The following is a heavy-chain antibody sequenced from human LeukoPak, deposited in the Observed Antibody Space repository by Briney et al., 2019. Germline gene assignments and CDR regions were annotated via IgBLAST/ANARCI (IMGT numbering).Heavy chain of an antibody. V-gene: IGHV3-7*01. CDR2: ISEDGSNK. CDR3: VSWAGKYYETSDSFLVPANS. J-gene: IGHJ4*02. CDR1: GFTFSKYW. Sequence: GGSLRLSCAASGFTFSKYWMSWIRQAPGKGLEWAAHISEDGSNKYYVESVKGRFTISRDNAKNSLYLQMNSLRVEDTAVYYCVSWAGKYYETSDSFLVPANSWGQGTLVTVSS. D-gene: IGHD3-22*01.